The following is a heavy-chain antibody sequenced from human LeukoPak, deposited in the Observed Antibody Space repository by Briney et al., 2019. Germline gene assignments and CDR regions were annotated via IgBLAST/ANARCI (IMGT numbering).Heavy chain of an antibody. J-gene: IGHJ4*02. Sequence: SETLSLTCTVSGGSISSSSYYWGWIRQPPGKGLEWIGYIYHSGSTYYNPSLKSRVTISVDRSKNQFSLKLSSVTTADTAVYYCARGRVGFDYWGQGTLVTVSS. V-gene: IGHV4-30-2*01. CDR3: ARGRVGFDY. CDR1: GGSISSSSYY. CDR2: IYHSGST.